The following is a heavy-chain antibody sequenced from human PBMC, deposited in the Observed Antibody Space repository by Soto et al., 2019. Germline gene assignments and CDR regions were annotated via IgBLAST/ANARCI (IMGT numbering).Heavy chain of an antibody. CDR3: AREGGYYESSGSGVYHYLGVDV. Sequence: SETLSLTCTVSGGPISTYYWSWFRQPAGKGLEWIGRIYTSGGTSYNSPFKSRVTMSVDTSNNQFSLRLYSVTAADTAVYYCAREGGYYESSGSGVYHYLGVDVWGQGTTVTVSS. CDR2: IYTSGGT. V-gene: IGHV4-4*07. D-gene: IGHD3-22*01. J-gene: IGHJ6*02. CDR1: GGPISTYY.